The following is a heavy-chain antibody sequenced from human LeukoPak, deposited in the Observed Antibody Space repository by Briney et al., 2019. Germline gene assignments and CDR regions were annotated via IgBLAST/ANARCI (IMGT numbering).Heavy chain of an antibody. D-gene: IGHD1-7*01. J-gene: IGHJ4*02. Sequence: SETLSLTCIVSGGSISRYSWNWIRQSPGKGPEWVGYIAHSGTTSYKSSLKSRVTISVDTSKNQFSLQLNSVTPEDTAVYYCARAGLTGTTDYWGQGTLVTVSS. CDR3: ARAGLTGTTDY. V-gene: IGHV4-59*12. CDR2: IAHSGTT. CDR1: GGSISRYS.